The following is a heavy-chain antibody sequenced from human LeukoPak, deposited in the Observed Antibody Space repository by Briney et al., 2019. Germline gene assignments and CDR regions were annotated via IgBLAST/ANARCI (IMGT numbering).Heavy chain of an antibody. CDR3: ARVSGWPWDH. D-gene: IGHD2-15*01. CDR1: GFTFSSYS. V-gene: IGHV3-48*02. CDR2: ISLSSTTI. J-gene: IGHJ4*02. Sequence: GGSLRLSCAASGFTFSSYSMTWVRQAPGKGLEWVSYISLSSTTIYYADSVKGRFTISRDDAKNSLYLQMNSLRDEDTAVYYCARVSGWPWDHWGQVTLVTVSS.